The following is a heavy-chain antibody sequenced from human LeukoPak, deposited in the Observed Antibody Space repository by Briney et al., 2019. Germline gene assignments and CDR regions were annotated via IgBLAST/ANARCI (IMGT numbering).Heavy chain of an antibody. Sequence: SETLSLTCSVSGGSISNSYWNWIRQPPGKGLEWIGYISYSGTTNSNPSLKSRATLSVDTSKNELSLKLNSVTAADTAVYYCARRASRENYFDYWGQGALVTVSS. V-gene: IGHV4-59*08. CDR2: ISYSGTT. J-gene: IGHJ4*02. D-gene: IGHD5-24*01. CDR3: ARRASRENYFDY. CDR1: GGSISNSY.